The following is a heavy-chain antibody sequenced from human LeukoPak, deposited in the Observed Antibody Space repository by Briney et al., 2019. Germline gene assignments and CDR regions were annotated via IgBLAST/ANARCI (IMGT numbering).Heavy chain of an antibody. J-gene: IGHJ5*02. Sequence: GGSLRLSCKGSGYSFTSYWIGWVRQIPGKGLEWMGIIYPGDSDTRYSPSFQGQVTISADKSISNASLQRSSLKASATAMYYCARLVPIVVVPAADHWFDPWGQGTLVTVST. CDR3: ARLVPIVVVPAADHWFDP. CDR1: GYSFTSYW. V-gene: IGHV5-51*01. CDR2: IYPGDSDT. D-gene: IGHD2-2*01.